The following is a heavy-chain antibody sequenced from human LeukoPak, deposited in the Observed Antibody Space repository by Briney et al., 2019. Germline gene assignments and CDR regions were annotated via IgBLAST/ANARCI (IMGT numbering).Heavy chain of an antibody. Sequence: ASVKVSCKASGYTFTGYSISWVRQAPGQGLEWMGWISAYNGNTNYAQKLQGRVTMTTDTSTSTAYMELRSLRSDDTAVYYCARDLGSNYVYYYGMDVWGQGTTVTVSS. V-gene: IGHV1-18*01. CDR1: GYTFTGYS. CDR2: ISAYNGNT. J-gene: IGHJ6*02. CDR3: ARDLGSNYVYYYGMDV. D-gene: IGHD4-11*01.